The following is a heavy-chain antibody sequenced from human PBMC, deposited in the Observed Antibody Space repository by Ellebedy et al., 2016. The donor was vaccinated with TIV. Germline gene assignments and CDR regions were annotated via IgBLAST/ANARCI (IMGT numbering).Heavy chain of an antibody. CDR3: ARDVWGGGWA. CDR2: IKQDGSEK. CDR1: GFSFSGYA. V-gene: IGHV3-7*01. Sequence: GESLKISCAASGFSFSGYAMSWFRLAPGKGLEWVANIKQDGSEKYYVDSVKGRFTISRDNAKNSVYLQLSSLGAEDTAVYYCARDVWGGGWAWGQGTPVTVSS. D-gene: IGHD6-19*01. J-gene: IGHJ5*02.